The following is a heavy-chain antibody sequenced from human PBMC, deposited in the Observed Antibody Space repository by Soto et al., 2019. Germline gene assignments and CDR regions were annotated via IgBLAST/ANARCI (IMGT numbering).Heavy chain of an antibody. CDR3: ARVAGDCYSVFHCFDY. D-gene: IGHD2-21*02. V-gene: IGHV1-46*01. Sequence: PGASVKVSCKASGYTFTSYYMHWVRRAPGQGLEWMGIINPSGGSTSYAQKFQGRVTMTRDTSTSTVYMELSSLRSEDTAVYYCARVAGDCYSVFHCFDYWGQGTLVTVSS. CDR2: INPSGGST. CDR1: GYTFTSYY. J-gene: IGHJ4*02.